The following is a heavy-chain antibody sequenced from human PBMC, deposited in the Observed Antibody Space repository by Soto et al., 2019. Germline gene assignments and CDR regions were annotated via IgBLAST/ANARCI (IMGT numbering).Heavy chain of an antibody. CDR2: IHYGGST. D-gene: IGHD3-10*01. V-gene: IGHV4-30-4*01. CDR3: ARERGPGSFDWFDA. J-gene: IGHJ5*02. CDR1: GGSLSGGDNY. Sequence: SETLSLTCTVSGGSLSGGDNYWSWIRQLPWKGLEWIGHIHYGGSTYYSPSFKSRVILSVDTSKSQFSLNLTSATAADTAVYFCARERGPGSFDWFDAWGQGXPVTVYS.